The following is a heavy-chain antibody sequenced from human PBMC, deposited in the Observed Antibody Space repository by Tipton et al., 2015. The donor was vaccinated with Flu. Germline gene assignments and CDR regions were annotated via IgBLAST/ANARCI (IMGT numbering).Heavy chain of an antibody. V-gene: IGHV3-23*01. CDR3: ARVTGAYDYSDY. CDR2: ISGSGGST. J-gene: IGHJ4*02. D-gene: IGHD5-12*01. Sequence: GSLRLSCAASGFTFSSYAMSWVRQAPGKGLEWVSAISGSGGSTYYADSVKGRFTISRDNSKNTLYLQMNSLRAEDTAVYYCARVTGAYDYSDYWGQGTLATVSS. CDR1: GFTFSSYA.